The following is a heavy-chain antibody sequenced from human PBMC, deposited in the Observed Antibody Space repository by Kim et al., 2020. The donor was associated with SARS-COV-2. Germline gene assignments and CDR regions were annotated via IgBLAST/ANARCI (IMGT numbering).Heavy chain of an antibody. Sequence: EYAGSVGGRLTISKDASKTSLYLQMTSLQTEDTAVYYCAKVGPTTYVCDYWGQGALVTVSS. V-gene: IGHV3-72*01. CDR3: AKVGPTTYVCDY. J-gene: IGHJ4*02. D-gene: IGHD1-26*01.